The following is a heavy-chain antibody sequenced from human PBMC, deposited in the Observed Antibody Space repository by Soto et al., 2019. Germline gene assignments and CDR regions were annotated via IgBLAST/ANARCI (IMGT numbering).Heavy chain of an antibody. D-gene: IGHD6-19*01. J-gene: IGHJ4*02. V-gene: IGHV1-46*01. CDR2: INPSGGST. CDR3: SSIAVADPLDY. CDR1: GYTFTSYY. Sequence: QVQLVQSGAEVKKPGASVKVSCKASGYTFTSYYMHWVRQAPGQGLEWMGIINPSGGSTSYAQRFQGRVTMPRDTSTSTVYMELSSLRSEDTAVYYCSSIAVADPLDYWGQGTLVTVSS.